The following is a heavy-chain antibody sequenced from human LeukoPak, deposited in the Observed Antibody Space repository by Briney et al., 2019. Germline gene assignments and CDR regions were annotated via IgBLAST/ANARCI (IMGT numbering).Heavy chain of an antibody. V-gene: IGHV3-49*04. D-gene: IGHD3-22*01. CDR1: GFTFGDYA. CDR2: IRSKAYGGTT. Sequence: GRSLRLSCTASGFTFGDYAMSWVRLAPGKGLEWVGFIRSKAYGGTTEYAASVKGRFTISRDDSKSIAYVQMNSLKTEDTAVYYCTVYYDSSGYFDYWGQGTPVTVSS. CDR3: TVYYDSSGYFDY. J-gene: IGHJ4*02.